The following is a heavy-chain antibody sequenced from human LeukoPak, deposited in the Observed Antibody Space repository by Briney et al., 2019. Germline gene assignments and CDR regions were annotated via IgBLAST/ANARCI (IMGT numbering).Heavy chain of an antibody. J-gene: IGHJ3*02. CDR2: ISSNGGST. CDR1: GFSFSTYG. D-gene: IGHD4/OR15-4a*01. CDR3: ARVKMTVGQAFDT. Sequence: PGGSLRLSCAASGFSFSTYGMNWVRQAPGKGLEYVSGISSNGGSTSNSVKGRFTISRDTSRNTVYLQMGSLRAEDMAMYYCARVKMTVGQAFDTWGQGTMVTVSS. V-gene: IGHV3-64*01.